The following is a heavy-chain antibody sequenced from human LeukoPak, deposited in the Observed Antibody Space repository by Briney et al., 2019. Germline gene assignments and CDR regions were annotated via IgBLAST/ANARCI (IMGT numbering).Heavy chain of an antibody. D-gene: IGHD1-1*01. CDR2: ITGGADST. Sequence: PGGSLRLSCAGSGFTFNNYPISWVRQTPGKGLEWVSAITGGADSTYYADSVKGRFTISRDNSRNTLFLEMSSLRTEDTAVYYCARLGFTSGYGWDGGYYYYYMDVWGKGTTVTVSS. J-gene: IGHJ6*03. V-gene: IGHV3-23*01. CDR1: GFTFNNYP. CDR3: ARLGFTSGYGWDGGYYYYYMDV.